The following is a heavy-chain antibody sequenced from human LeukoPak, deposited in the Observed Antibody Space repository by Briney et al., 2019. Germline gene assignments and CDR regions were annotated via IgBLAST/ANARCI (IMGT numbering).Heavy chain of an antibody. CDR2: IKQDGSEK. CDR3: ARDGFNILTGYYFDY. Sequence: PGGSLRLSCAASGFTFSSYWMSWVRQAPGKGLEWVANIKQDGSEKYYVDSVKGRFTISRDNAKNSLYLQMNSLRAEDTAVYYCARDGFNILTGYYFDYWGQGTLVTVSS. J-gene: IGHJ4*02. D-gene: IGHD3-9*01. V-gene: IGHV3-7*01. CDR1: GFTFSSYW.